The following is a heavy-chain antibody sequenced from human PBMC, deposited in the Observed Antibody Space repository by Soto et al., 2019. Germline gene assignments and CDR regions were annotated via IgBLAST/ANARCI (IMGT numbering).Heavy chain of an antibody. CDR2: INTGTDKT. Sequence: QVQLVQSGAEVKKLGASVRVSCKASGYIFTDYAIHWVRQAPGQRLEWMGWINTGTDKTEYSQTFQGRVTFTRDTSAKTAHMQLRNLREQDTAVDYCARLRCLGVTNWGQGTLVTVSS. D-gene: IGHD3-16*01. CDR3: ARLRCLGVTN. J-gene: IGHJ4*02. CDR1: GYIFTDYA. V-gene: IGHV1-3*04.